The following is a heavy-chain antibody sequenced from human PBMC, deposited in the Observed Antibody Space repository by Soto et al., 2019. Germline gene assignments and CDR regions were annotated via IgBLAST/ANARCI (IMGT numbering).Heavy chain of an antibody. CDR1: GYTFTDTF. Sequence: QVQLVQSGAEMKRPWASVKVSCQASGYTFTDTFINWVRQAPGQRPEWLGWINPNLGNTHYSLKFQGRVTLTRDTSVTTVYMELAGLESDDSTFDICARTLPTTVLGFEYWGQGTIVTV. D-gene: IGHD1-1*01. CDR2: INPNLGNT. J-gene: IGHJ4*02. CDR3: ARTLPTTVLGFEY. V-gene: IGHV1-2*02.